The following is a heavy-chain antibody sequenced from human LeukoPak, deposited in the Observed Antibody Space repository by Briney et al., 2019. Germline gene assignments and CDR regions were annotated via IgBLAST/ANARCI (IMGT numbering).Heavy chain of an antibody. CDR3: AKSGSSGYYSQN. D-gene: IGHD3-22*01. J-gene: IGHJ4*02. V-gene: IGHV4-34*01. CDR1: GGSFSGYY. CDR2: INHSGST. Sequence: PSETLSLTCAVYGGSFSGYYWSWIRQPPGKGLEWIGEINHSGSTNYNPSLKSRVTISVDTSKNQFSLKLSSVTAADTAVYYCAKSGSSGYYSQNWGQGTLVTVSS.